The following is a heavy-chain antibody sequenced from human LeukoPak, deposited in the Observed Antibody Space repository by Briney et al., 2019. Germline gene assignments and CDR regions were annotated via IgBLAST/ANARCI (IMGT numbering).Heavy chain of an antibody. J-gene: IGHJ5*02. CDR3: ARARGSYGRNWFDP. V-gene: IGHV1-8*01. CDR1: GCTFTSYD. D-gene: IGHD1-26*01. CDR2: MNPNSGNT. Sequence: GASVKVSCKASGCTFTSYDINWVRQATGQGLEWMGWMNPNSGNTGYAQKFQGRVTMTRNTSISTAYMELSSLRSEDTAVYYCARARGSYGRNWFDPWGQGTLVTVSS.